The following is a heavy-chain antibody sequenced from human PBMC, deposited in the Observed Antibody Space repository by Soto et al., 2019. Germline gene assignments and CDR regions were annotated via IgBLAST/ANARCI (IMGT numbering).Heavy chain of an antibody. CDR3: ARESPPADY. CDR2: ISAYNGNT. Sequence: ASLKVSCKASGGTFSSYAISWVRQAPGQGLEWMGWISAYNGNTNYAQKLQGRVTMTTDTSTSTAYMELRSLRSDDTAVYYCARESPPADYWGQGTLVTVSS. CDR1: GGTFSSYA. J-gene: IGHJ4*02. V-gene: IGHV1-18*01.